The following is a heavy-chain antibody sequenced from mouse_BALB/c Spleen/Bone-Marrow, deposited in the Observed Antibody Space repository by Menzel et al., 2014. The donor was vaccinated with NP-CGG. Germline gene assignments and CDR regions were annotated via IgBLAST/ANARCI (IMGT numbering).Heavy chain of an antibody. V-gene: IGHV5-6-5*01. Sequence: EVQGVESGGGLVKPGGSLKLSCAASGFTFSSYAMSWVRQTPEKRLEWVASISSGGSTYYPDSVKGRFTISRDNARNILYLQMSSLRSEDTAMYYCARQENWALDYWGQGTTLTVSS. CDR1: GFTFSSYA. CDR3: ARQENWALDY. J-gene: IGHJ2*01. CDR2: ISSGGST. D-gene: IGHD4-1*01.